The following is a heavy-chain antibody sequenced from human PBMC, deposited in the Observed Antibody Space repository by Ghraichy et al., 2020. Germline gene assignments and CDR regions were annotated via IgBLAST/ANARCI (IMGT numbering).Heavy chain of an antibody. V-gene: IGHV4-34*01. CDR3: ARVLVGQLVLVYYYYYGMDV. J-gene: IGHJ6*02. CDR2: INHSGST. D-gene: IGHD6-13*01. Sequence: SETSLTCAVYGGSFSGYYWSWIRQPPGKGLEWIGEINHSGSTNYNPSLKSRVTISVDTSKNQFSLKLSSVTAADTAVYYCARVLVGQLVLVYYYYYGMDVWGQGTTVTVSS. CDR1: GGSFSGYY.